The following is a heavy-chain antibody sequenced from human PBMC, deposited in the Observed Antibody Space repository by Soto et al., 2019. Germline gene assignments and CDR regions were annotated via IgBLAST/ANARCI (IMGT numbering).Heavy chain of an antibody. D-gene: IGHD3-3*01. CDR1: GYSFKSYG. J-gene: IGHJ5*02. CDR2: ISAYNGST. Sequence: QVQLVQSGAEVKKPGASIKVSCTASGYSFKSYGITWVRQAPGQGLEWMGWISAYNGSTNYAQKFQGRVTMTRDIPTSTAYMELRSLTSDDTAVYYCARDRRTITILEWSAPWGQGTLVTVSS. V-gene: IGHV1-18*01. CDR3: ARDRRTITILEWSAP.